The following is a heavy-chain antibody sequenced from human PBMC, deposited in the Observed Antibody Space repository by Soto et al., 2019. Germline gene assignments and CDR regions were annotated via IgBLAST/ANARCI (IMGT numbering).Heavy chain of an antibody. CDR3: AKAPDYDYVWGSYRHTYYFDY. V-gene: IGHV3-23*01. CDR2: ITGRGDSP. Sequence: LGGSLRLSCAASGFIFTSYAMSWVRQAPGKGLEWVSAITGRGDSPFYAASVKGRFTISRDNSKNTLYLQMNSLRAEDTAVYYCAKAPDYDYVWGSYRHTYYFDYWGQGTLVTVSS. CDR1: GFIFTSYA. D-gene: IGHD3-16*02. J-gene: IGHJ4*02.